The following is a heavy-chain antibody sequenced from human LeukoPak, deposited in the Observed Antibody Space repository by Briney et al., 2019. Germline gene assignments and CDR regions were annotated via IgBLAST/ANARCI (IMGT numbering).Heavy chain of an antibody. CDR1: GFTFSNYG. CDR2: TWNDGSNI. D-gene: IGHD1-26*01. CDR3: AKRGTWYSGSYLNPY. V-gene: IGHV3-33*06. Sequence: GGSLRLSCAASGFTFSNYGMHWVRQAPGKGLEWVAVTWNDGSNINYADSVKGRFSISRDNSKNTLYLQMNSLRAEDTAIYYCAKRGTWYSGSYLNPYWGQGTLVTV. J-gene: IGHJ4*02.